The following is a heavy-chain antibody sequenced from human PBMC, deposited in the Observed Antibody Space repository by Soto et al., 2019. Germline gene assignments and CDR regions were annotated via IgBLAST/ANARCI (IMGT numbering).Heavy chain of an antibody. Sequence: GASVKVSCKASGYTFTGYYMHWVRQAPGQGLEWMGWINPNSGGTNYAQKFQGWVTMTRDTSISTAYMELSRLRSDDTAVYYCARGLSGYDPTDASDIWGPGTMVTVSS. CDR3: ARGLSGYDPTDASDI. CDR2: INPNSGGT. CDR1: GYTFTGYY. V-gene: IGHV1-2*04. D-gene: IGHD5-12*01. J-gene: IGHJ3*02.